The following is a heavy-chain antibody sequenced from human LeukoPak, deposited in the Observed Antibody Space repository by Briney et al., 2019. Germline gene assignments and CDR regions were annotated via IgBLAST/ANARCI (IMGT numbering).Heavy chain of an antibody. CDR3: ARGEASTVTLGDWGY. Sequence: GASVKVSCKASGYTFTSYGIRWVRPAPGQGLEWMGWISAYNGNTNYAQKLQGRVTMTTDTSTSTAYMELRSLRSDDTAVYYCARGEASTVTLGDWGYWGQGTLVTVPS. D-gene: IGHD4-17*01. J-gene: IGHJ4*02. CDR2: ISAYNGNT. V-gene: IGHV1-18*01. CDR1: GYTFTSYG.